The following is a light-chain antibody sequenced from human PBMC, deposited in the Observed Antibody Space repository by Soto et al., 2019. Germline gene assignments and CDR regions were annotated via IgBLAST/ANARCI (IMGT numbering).Light chain of an antibody. V-gene: IGKV3-20*01. J-gene: IGKJ1*01. CDR1: QSVSSIY. CDR3: QEYGSSRWT. CDR2: GAS. Sequence: EIVLTQSPGTLSLSPGERATLSSRASQSVSSIYFARYQQKPGQAPRLLIYGASSRATAIADRLTGSGSETDFSLTISTLEPEDFAVYYCQEYGSSRWTVGQGTKVEFK.